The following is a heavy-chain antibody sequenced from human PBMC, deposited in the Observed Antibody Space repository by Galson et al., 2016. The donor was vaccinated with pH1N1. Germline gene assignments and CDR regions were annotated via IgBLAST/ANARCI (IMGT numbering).Heavy chain of an antibody. CDR3: ARRGWHTGLFDP. CDR1: DGSISSGDSF. CDR2: IYYSGST. D-gene: IGHD5-18*01. Sequence: TLSLTCSVSDGSISSGDSFWSWMRQPPGKGLEWIGYIYYSGSTYYNPSLKSRVTISIDTSSSQLSLTLTSVTAADTAVYYCARRGWHTGLFDPWGQGTLVIVSS. J-gene: IGHJ5*02. V-gene: IGHV4-30-4*01.